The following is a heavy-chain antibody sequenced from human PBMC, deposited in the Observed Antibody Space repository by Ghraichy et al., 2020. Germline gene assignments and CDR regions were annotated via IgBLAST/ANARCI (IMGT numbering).Heavy chain of an antibody. Sequence: SVKVSCKASGGTNSSYLMSWVRQAPGQGLEYLGGIIPLLDATNYAQKFQDRLIITADESARTTYMELSSLRSEDTAVYYCARVTLFQGVAYALDIWGQGTMVTVSS. CDR2: IIPLLDAT. CDR3: ARVTLFQGVAYALDI. J-gene: IGHJ3*02. CDR1: GGTNSSYL. V-gene: IGHV1-69*13.